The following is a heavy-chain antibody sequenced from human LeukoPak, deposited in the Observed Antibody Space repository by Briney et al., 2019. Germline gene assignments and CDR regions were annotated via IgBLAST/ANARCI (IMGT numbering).Heavy chain of an antibody. J-gene: IGHJ4*02. V-gene: IGHV4-30-4*01. CDR3: ARGSTVTYYFDY. CDR2: IYYSGST. CDR1: GGSISSGDYY. D-gene: IGHD4-17*01. Sequence: SETLSLTCTVSGGSISSGDYYWSWIRQPPGKGLEWIGYIYYSGSTYYNPSLKSRVTISVDTSKNQFSLKLSTVTAADTAVYYCARGSTVTYYFDYWGQGTLVTVSS.